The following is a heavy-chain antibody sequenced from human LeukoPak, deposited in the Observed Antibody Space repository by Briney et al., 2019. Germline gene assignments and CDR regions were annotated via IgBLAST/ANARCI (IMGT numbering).Heavy chain of an antibody. CDR2: ISWNSGYT. CDR1: GFTFDDYA. Sequence: PGRSLRLSCAASGFTFDDYAMHWVRQAPGKGLEWVSGISWNSGYTDYADSVEGRITISRDNARNSLYLQMNSLRAEDTALYYCAKGYCSGGTCRHYFDFWGQGTLVTVSS. D-gene: IGHD2-15*01. CDR3: AKGYCSGGTCRHYFDF. V-gene: IGHV3-9*01. J-gene: IGHJ4*02.